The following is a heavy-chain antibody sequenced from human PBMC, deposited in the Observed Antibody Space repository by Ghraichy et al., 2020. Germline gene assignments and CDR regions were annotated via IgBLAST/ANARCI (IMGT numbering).Heavy chain of an antibody. CDR1: GITLSNFG. CDR3: ARASMVVRFYYYDGMDV. V-gene: IGHV3-48*02. Sequence: LSLTCVGSGITLSNFGMNWVRQSPGKGLEWISYMTNRGSRVFYADSVKGRFTISRDIAQNSMSLQMNSLRDEDTAVYYCARASMVVRFYYYDGMDVWGQGTTVTVSS. D-gene: IGHD4-23*01. J-gene: IGHJ6*02. CDR2: MTNRGSRV.